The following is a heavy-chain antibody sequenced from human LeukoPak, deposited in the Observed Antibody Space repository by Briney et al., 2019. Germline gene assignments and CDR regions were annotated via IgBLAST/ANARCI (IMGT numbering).Heavy chain of an antibody. CDR3: ARGGIGPLVRGLPPFNWFGP. D-gene: IGHD4/OR15-4a*01. CDR2: ISPHNGDT. J-gene: IGHJ5*02. Sequence: GASVKVSCKASGYTFTNYGISWVRQAPGQGLEWMGWISPHNGDTNYAQKLQGRVTMTTDTSTSTAYMELRSLRSDDTAVYYCARGGIGPLVRGLPPFNWFGPWGQGTLVTVSS. V-gene: IGHV1-18*01. CDR1: GYTFTNYG.